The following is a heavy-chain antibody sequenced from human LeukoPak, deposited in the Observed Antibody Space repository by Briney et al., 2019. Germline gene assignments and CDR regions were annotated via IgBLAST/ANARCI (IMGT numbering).Heavy chain of an antibody. V-gene: IGHV4-39*07. J-gene: IGHJ5*02. CDR3: ARGYYDSRGTPRFDP. Sequence: SETLSLTCGVSGGSISLSYYYWGWIRQPPGKALEWIGSVYYSGTTSYNPSLKSRVTISVDMSKNHFSLRLSSVTAADTAVYYCARGYYDSRGTPRFDPWGQGTLVTVSS. CDR1: GGSISLSYYY. CDR2: VYYSGTT. D-gene: IGHD3-22*01.